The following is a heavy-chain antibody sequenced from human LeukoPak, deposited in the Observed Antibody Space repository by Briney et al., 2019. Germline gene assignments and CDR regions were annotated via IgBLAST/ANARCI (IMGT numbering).Heavy chain of an antibody. CDR2: VYYSGST. V-gene: IGHV4-39*07. J-gene: IGHJ4*02. CDR1: GDSISSNNYY. D-gene: IGHD6-13*01. CDR3: AKDRQQLVRGDYFDY. Sequence: SETLSLTSTVSGDSISSNNYYWVWIRQPPGKGLEWIGSVYYSGSTYYNPSLKSRVTISIDTSKNQFSLKLSSVTAADTALYYCAKDRQQLVRGDYFDYWGQGTVVTVSS.